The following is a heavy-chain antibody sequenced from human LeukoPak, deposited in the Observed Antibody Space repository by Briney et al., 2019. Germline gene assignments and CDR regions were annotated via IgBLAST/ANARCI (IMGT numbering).Heavy chain of an antibody. V-gene: IGHV1-8*01. CDR2: MIPNCGDT. J-gene: IGHJ4*02. CDR1: GYTFTSYD. Sequence: ASVKVSCKASGYTFTSYDFNWVRQATGQRPEWMGWMIPNCGDTGYAQKFQDRVTMTRNTSISTAYMELSSLRSDDTAVYYCARGPPNWGYDYWGPGTLVTVSS. D-gene: IGHD7-27*01. CDR3: ARGPPNWGYDY.